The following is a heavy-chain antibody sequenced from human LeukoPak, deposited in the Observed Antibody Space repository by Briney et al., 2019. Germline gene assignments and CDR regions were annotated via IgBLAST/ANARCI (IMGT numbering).Heavy chain of an antibody. CDR2: IYYSGST. CDR3: ARHYGGYSYGYFDY. J-gene: IGHJ4*02. Sequence: SETLSLTCTVSGGSISSYYWSWIRQPPGKGLEWIGYIYYSGSTNYNPSLKSRVTISVDTSKNQFSLKLSSVTAADTAVYYCARHYGGYSYGYFDYWGQGTLVTASS. CDR1: GGSISSYY. V-gene: IGHV4-59*08. D-gene: IGHD5-18*01.